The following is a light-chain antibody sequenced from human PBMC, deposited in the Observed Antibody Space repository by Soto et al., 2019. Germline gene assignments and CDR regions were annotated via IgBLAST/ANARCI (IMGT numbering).Light chain of an antibody. CDR1: SSDVGGYNY. J-gene: IGLJ1*01. V-gene: IGLV2-11*01. Sequence: QSALTPPRSVSGSPGQSVTISCTATSSDVGGYNYVSWYQTHPGKAPKLIIYDVNRRPSGVPDRFSGSKSGNSASLTISGLQAEDEADYYCCSYAGSYTYVFGTGTKVTVL. CDR2: DVN. CDR3: CSYAGSYTYV.